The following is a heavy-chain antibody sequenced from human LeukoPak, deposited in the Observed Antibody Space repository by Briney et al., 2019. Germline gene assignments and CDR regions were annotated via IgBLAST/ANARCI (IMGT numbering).Heavy chain of an antibody. CDR2: ISSSGSTI. V-gene: IGHV3-11*01. CDR1: GFTFSDYY. Sequence: PGGSLRLSCAASGFTFSDYYMSWIRQAPGKGLEWVSYISSSGSTIYYADSVKGRFTISRDNAKNSLYLQMNSLRAEDTAVYYCARDRGSSYGGSYKGVFDYWGQGTLVTVSS. CDR3: ARDRGSSYGGSYKGVFDY. J-gene: IGHJ4*02. D-gene: IGHD1-26*01.